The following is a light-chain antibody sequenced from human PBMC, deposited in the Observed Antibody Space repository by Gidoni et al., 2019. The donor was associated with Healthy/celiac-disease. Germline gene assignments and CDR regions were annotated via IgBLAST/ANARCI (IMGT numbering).Light chain of an antibody. V-gene: IGLV2-14*01. CDR1: SSDVGGYNY. J-gene: IGLJ2*01. CDR2: EVS. Sequence: QSALTQPASVSGSPGQSITISCTGPSSDVGGYNYVSWYQQPPGKAPKLMIYEVSNRPSGVSNRFSGSKSGNTAYLTISGLQAEDEADYYCSSYTSSSTPVFGGGTKLTVL. CDR3: SSYTSSSTPV.